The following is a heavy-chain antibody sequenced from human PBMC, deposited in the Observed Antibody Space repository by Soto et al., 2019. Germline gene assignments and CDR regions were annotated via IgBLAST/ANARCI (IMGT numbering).Heavy chain of an antibody. CDR3: ARDGSRYCSSTSCLSGFYYYGMDV. D-gene: IGHD2-2*01. V-gene: IGHV3-11*06. CDR2: ISSSSSYT. CDR1: GFTFSDYY. Sequence: QVQLVESGGGLVKPGGSLRLSCAASGFTFSDYYMSWIRQAPGKGLEWVSYISSSSSYTNYADSVKGRFTISRDNAENSLYLQMNSLRAEDTAVYYCARDGSRYCSSTSCLSGFYYYGMDVWGQGTTVTVSS. J-gene: IGHJ6*02.